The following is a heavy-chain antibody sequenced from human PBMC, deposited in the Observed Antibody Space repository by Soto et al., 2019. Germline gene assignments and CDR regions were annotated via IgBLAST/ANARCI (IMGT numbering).Heavy chain of an antibody. D-gene: IGHD2-21*02. Sequence: LSLTCAVSGYSISSGYYWGWIRQPPGKGLEWIGSIYHSGGTYYNPSLKSRVTISVDTSKNQFSLKLSSVTAADTAVYYCAREPLVVTAINYFDYWGQGTLVTVSS. V-gene: IGHV4-38-2*02. J-gene: IGHJ4*02. CDR1: GYSISSGYY. CDR3: AREPLVVTAINYFDY. CDR2: IYHSGGT.